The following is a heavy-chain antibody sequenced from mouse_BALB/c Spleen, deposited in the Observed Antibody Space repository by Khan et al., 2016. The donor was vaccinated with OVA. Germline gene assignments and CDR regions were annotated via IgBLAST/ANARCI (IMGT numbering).Heavy chain of an antibody. CDR3: ERVKKIVATYFDY. V-gene: IGHV1S81*02. J-gene: IGHJ2*01. Sequence: VQLQQSGAELVKAGASVKMSCKASGYTFTSYWMLWVKQRLGQGLEWFAETNPTNGRTYYNEKFKSKATLTVDKSSSTAYMLLSGPTFEDSAVYYCERVKKIVATYFDYWGQGTTLTVSS. CDR2: TNPTNGRT. D-gene: IGHD1-1*01. CDR1: GYTFTSYW.